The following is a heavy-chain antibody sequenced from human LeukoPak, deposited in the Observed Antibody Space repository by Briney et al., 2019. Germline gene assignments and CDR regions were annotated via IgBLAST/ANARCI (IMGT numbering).Heavy chain of an antibody. CDR1: GGSISSYY. D-gene: IGHD2-15*01. Sequence: SGTLSLTCTVSGGSISSYYWSWIRQPPGKGLEWIGYIYYSGSTNYNPSLKSRVTISVDTSKNQFSLKLSSVTAADTAVYYCARCYCSGGSCYPGAFDIWGQGTMVTVSS. CDR2: IYYSGST. J-gene: IGHJ3*02. V-gene: IGHV4-59*01. CDR3: ARCYCSGGSCYPGAFDI.